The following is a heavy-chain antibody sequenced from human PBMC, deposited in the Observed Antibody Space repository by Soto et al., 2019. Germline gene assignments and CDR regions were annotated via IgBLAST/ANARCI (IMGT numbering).Heavy chain of an antibody. Sequence: TSETLSLTCGVSGGTIRSPDWWTWVRQPPGKGLEWIGEIFQSGSTNYTPSLESRLTISVDKSKNQCSLTLTSVTAADTADYFCARGRGRYSSAWSWFDPWGQGILVTVSS. D-gene: IGHD5-18*01. CDR3: ARGRGRYSSAWSWFDP. J-gene: IGHJ5*02. CDR2: IFQSGST. CDR1: GGTIRSPDW. V-gene: IGHV4-4*02.